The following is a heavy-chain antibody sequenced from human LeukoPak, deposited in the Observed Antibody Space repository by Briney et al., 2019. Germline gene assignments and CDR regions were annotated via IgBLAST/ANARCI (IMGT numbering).Heavy chain of an antibody. J-gene: IGHJ4*02. CDR3: ARGSINYNSGGYYDNPPLDY. CDR2: INPSGGST. V-gene: IGHV1-46*01. D-gene: IGHD3-22*01. Sequence: GASVKVSCKASGYTFTGYYMNWVRQAPGQGLEWMGMINPSGGSTNYAQKFQGRVTVTRDTSTSTVYMELSSLRSEDTAVYYCARGSINYNSGGYYDNPPLDYWGQGTLVTVSS. CDR1: GYTFTGYY.